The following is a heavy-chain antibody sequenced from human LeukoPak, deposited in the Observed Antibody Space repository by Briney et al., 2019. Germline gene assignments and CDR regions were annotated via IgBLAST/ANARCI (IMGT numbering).Heavy chain of an antibody. V-gene: IGHV4-39*07. J-gene: IGHJ3*02. Sequence: SETLSLTCTVSGGSISSSSYYWGWIRQPPGKRLEWIGSIYYSGSTYYNPSLKSRVTISVDTSKNQFSLKLSSVTAADTAVYYCARNGYYYDSSGYYRDAFDIWGQGTMVTVSS. D-gene: IGHD3-22*01. CDR3: ARNGYYYDSSGYYRDAFDI. CDR1: GGSISSSSYY. CDR2: IYYSGST.